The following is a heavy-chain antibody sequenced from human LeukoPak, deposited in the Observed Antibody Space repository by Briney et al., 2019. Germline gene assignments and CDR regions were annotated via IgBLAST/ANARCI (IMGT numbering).Heavy chain of an antibody. CDR1: GFTFTNYD. J-gene: IGHJ4*02. V-gene: IGHV3-23*01. D-gene: IGHD3-9*01. CDR3: AKVNPNYGILTGNYKYFDY. Sequence: GGSLRLSCAASGFTFTNYDMSWVRQAPGKGLEWVSGISPSAGSTYYTDSVKGRFTISRDNSKNTLYLQMNSLRAEDTAVYYCAKVNPNYGILTGNYKYFDYWGQGTLVTVSS. CDR2: ISPSAGST.